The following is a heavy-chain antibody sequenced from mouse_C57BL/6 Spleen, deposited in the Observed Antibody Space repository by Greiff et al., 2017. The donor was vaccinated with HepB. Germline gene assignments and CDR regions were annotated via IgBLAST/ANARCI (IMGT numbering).Heavy chain of an antibody. CDR1: GFTFTDYY. D-gene: IGHD2-4*01. J-gene: IGHJ4*01. V-gene: IGHV7-3*01. CDR2: IRNKANGYTT. CDR3: ARYWGLRPVTAMDY. Sequence: EVNVVESGGGLVQPGGSLSLSCAASGFTFTDYYMSWVRQPPGKALEWLGLIRNKANGYTTEYSASVKGRFTISRDNSQRILYLQMIALRADDRSTYYCARYWGLRPVTAMDYCGQGTSVTVSS.